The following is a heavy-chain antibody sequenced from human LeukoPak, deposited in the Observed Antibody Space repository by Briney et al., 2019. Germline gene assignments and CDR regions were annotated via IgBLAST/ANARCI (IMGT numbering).Heavy chain of an antibody. V-gene: IGHV3-23*01. J-gene: IGHJ5*02. CDR1: GFTFSGYA. CDR2: ISASGYST. D-gene: IGHD3-16*01. Sequence: GGSLRLSCAASGFTFSGYAMSWVRQAPGKGLEWVSAISASGYSTYYADSVKGRFTISRDNSKKTLYLQMNSLRAEDTAVYYCAKDPFGLGPFDPWGQGTLVTVSS. CDR3: AKDPFGLGPFDP.